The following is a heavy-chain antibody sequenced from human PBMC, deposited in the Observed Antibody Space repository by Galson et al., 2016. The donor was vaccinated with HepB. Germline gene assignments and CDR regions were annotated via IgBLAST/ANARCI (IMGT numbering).Heavy chain of an antibody. J-gene: IGHJ5*02. D-gene: IGHD6-19*01. CDR2: IIRIFGTA. Sequence: SVKVSCKASGYIFTNHAFSWVRQAPGQSLEWMGGIIRIFGTANYAQKFQGRVTITADKSTSTAYMELTSLRSDDTAVYYCARGYTSGWYWFDPWGQGTLVTVSS. CDR1: GYIFTNHA. V-gene: IGHV1-69*06. CDR3: ARGYTSGWYWFDP.